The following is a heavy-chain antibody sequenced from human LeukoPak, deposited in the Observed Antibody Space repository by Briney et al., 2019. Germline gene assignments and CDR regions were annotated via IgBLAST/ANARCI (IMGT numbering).Heavy chain of an antibody. CDR3: ARNRDGYNSFDY. J-gene: IGHJ4*02. Sequence: SETLSLTCTVSGGSISSYYWSWIRQPPGKELEWIGYIYYSGSTKYNPSLKSRVTISVDTSKNHFSLKLSSVTAADTAVYYCARNRDGYNSFDYWGQGTLVTVSS. D-gene: IGHD5-24*01. CDR2: IYYSGST. V-gene: IGHV4-59*12. CDR1: GGSISSYY.